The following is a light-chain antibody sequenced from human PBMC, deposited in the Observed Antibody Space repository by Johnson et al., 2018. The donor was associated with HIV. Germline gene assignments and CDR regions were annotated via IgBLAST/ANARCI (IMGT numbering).Light chain of an antibody. CDR2: ENN. V-gene: IGLV1-51*02. Sequence: QSVLTQPPSVSAAPGQKVTISCSGSSSNIGNNYVSWYQQLPGTAPKLLIYENNKRPSGIPDRFSGSKSGTSATLGITGLQTGDEADYYCGTWDSSLGAFVFGTVTKFTVL. CDR1: SSNIGNNY. CDR3: GTWDSSLGAFV. J-gene: IGLJ1*01.